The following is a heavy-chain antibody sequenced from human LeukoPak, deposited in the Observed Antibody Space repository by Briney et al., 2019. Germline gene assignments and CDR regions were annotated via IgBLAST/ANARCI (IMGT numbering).Heavy chain of an antibody. Sequence: GGSLRLSCAASGFTFSSYDMHWVRQATGKGMEWVSAIGTAGDTYYPGYVKGRFTISRENAKNSLYLQMNSLRAGDTAVYYCARGGAAAGTTEFDYWGQGTLVTVSS. V-gene: IGHV3-13*01. CDR2: IGTAGDT. CDR1: GFTFSSYD. J-gene: IGHJ4*02. D-gene: IGHD6-13*01. CDR3: ARGGAAAGTTEFDY.